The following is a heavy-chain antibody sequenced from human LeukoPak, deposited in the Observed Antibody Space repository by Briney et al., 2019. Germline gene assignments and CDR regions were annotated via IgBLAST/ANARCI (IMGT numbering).Heavy chain of an antibody. CDR3: ARVWDPYYYGSGSYSAFDI. Sequence: GASVKVSCKASGYTFTSYAMHWVRQAPGQRLEWMGWINAGNGNTKYSQKFQGRVTITRDTSASTAYMELSSLRSEDTAVYYCARVWDPYYYGSGSYSAFDIWGQGTMVTVSS. D-gene: IGHD3-10*01. V-gene: IGHV1-3*01. CDR1: GYTFTSYA. J-gene: IGHJ3*02. CDR2: INAGNGNT.